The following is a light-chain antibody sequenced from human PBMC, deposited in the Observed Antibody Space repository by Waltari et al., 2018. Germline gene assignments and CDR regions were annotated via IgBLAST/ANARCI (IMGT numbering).Light chain of an antibody. CDR3: QQYYSDSIT. J-gene: IGKJ5*01. CDR1: QSIDRW. V-gene: IGKV1-5*03. CDR2: KTS. Sequence: DIQMTQSPSTLSASVGDRVTITCRVRQSIDRWLAWPHQKPGKAPKALIYKTSSLESGVPSRFSVSGSGTEFTLTISSLQPDDFATYYCQQYYSDSITFGQGTRLEIK.